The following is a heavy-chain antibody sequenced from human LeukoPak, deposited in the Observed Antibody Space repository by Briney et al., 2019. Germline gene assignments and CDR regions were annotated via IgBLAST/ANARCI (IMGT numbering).Heavy chain of an antibody. J-gene: IGHJ4*02. V-gene: IGHV3-48*03. CDR1: GFTFSSYE. Sequence: PVGEMRLSCAAAGFTFSSYEMDWVRQAQGKGVEWVSYFSSSGRTLYYADSVKVRLTLSRGNAQTSLALELTSMRAQDTAVYYCARDLLTQSFDYWGQRTLVTVSS. CDR2: FSSSGRTL. CDR3: ARDLLTQSFDY.